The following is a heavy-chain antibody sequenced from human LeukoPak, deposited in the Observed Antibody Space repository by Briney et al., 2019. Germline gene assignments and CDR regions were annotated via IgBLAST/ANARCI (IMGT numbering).Heavy chain of an antibody. CDR1: GYTFTSYG. D-gene: IGHD4-11*01. CDR2: ISAYNGNT. J-gene: IGHJ6*03. V-gene: IGHV1-18*01. CDR3: ARAVGDYTSVGYYYYYMDV. Sequence: ASVKVSCKASGYTFTSYGISWVRQAPGQGLEWMGWISAYNGNTNYAQKFQGRVTITTDESTSTAYMELSSLRSKDTAVYYCARAVGDYTSVGYYYYYMDVWGKRTTVTVSS.